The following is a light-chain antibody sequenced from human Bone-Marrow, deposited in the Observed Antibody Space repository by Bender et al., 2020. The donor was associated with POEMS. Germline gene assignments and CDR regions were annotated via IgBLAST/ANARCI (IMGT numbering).Light chain of an antibody. Sequence: QSALTQPASVSGSPGQSITISCTGTSSDVGGYNYVSWYQQHPGKAPKLMIYDVSNRPSGVPDRFSGSKSGTSASLAISGLRSEDEAHYYCATWDDSLSGGVFGGGTKLTVL. CDR1: SSDVGGYNY. J-gene: IGLJ3*02. CDR3: ATWDDSLSGGV. CDR2: DVS. V-gene: IGLV2-14*01.